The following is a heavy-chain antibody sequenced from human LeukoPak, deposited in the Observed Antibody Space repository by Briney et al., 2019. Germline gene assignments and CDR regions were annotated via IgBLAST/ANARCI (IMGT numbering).Heavy chain of an antibody. V-gene: IGHV3-33*01. J-gene: IGHJ6*03. CDR1: GFTFSSYG. CDR3: ARELGGYYYYYMDV. D-gene: IGHD2-15*01. Sequence: GGSLRLSCAASGFTFSSYGMHWVRQAPGKGLEWVAVIWYDGSNKYYADSVKGRSTISRDNSKNTLYLQMNSLRAEDTAVYYCARELGGYYYYYMDVWGKGTTVTVSS. CDR2: IWYDGSNK.